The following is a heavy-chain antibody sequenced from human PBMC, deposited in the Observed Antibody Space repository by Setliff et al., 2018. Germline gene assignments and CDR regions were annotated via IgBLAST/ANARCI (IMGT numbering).Heavy chain of an antibody. CDR2: IYYSGST. D-gene: IGHD3-10*01. CDR1: GGSFSGYY. J-gene: IGHJ4*02. V-gene: IGHV4-34*01. CDR3: ARFGGSASVARFSPPI. Sequence: PSETLSLTCAVYGGSFSGYYWSWIRQPPGKGLEWIGSIYYSGSTYYNPSLKSRVTISVDTSKTQFSLNLRFVTAADTAVYYCARFGGSASVARFSPPIWGPGSLVTVSS.